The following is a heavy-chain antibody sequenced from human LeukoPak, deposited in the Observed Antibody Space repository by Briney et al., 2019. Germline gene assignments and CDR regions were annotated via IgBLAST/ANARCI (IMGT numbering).Heavy chain of an antibody. V-gene: IGHV3-66*01. CDR1: GFTVSSNF. J-gene: IGHJ4*02. Sequence: PGGSLRLSCAASGFTVSSNFLSWVRQAPGKGLEWVSVIYSDGSTYYTDSVKGRFTISRDSSKNTIYLQMNSLRAEDTAVYYCARDGSGWYDYWGQGTLVTVSS. CDR3: ARDGSGWYDY. CDR2: IYSDGST. D-gene: IGHD6-19*01.